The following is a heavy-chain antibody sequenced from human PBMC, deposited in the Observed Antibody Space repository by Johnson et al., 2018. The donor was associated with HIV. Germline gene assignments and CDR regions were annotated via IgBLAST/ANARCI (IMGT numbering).Heavy chain of an antibody. CDR3: AGDTVSSLRSFDI. V-gene: IGHV3-74*01. J-gene: IGHJ3*02. CDR2: INSYGSST. D-gene: IGHD6-19*01. CDR1: GFTFSSYW. Sequence: VQLVESGGGLVQPGGSLRLSCAASGFTFSSYWMHWVRQAPGKGLVWVSRINSYGSSTTYADSVKGRFTISRDNSKTTLFLQINSLRAEDTAVYYCAGDTVSSLRSFDIWGQGTMVTISS.